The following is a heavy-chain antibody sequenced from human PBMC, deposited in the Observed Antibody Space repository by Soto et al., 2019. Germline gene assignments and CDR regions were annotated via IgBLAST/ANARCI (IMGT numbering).Heavy chain of an antibody. CDR2: IYPGDSDT. CDR3: ARARQQDLLWCGSIQGEDAFDI. CDR1: GYSFTSYW. V-gene: IGHV5-51*01. Sequence: RGESLKISCKCSGYSFTSYWIGWVRQMPGKGLEWMGIIYPGDSDTRYSPSFQGQVTISADKSISTAYLQWSSLKASDTAMYYCARARQQDLLWCGSIQGEDAFDIWGQGTMVTVSS. D-gene: IGHD3-10*01. J-gene: IGHJ3*02.